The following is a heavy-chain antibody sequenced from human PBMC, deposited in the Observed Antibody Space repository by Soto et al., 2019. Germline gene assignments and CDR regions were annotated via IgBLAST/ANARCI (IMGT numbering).Heavy chain of an antibody. CDR1: GGSISSSSYY. CDR3: ARHFSSGWLDYFDY. J-gene: IGHJ4*02. CDR2: IYYSGST. V-gene: IGHV4-39*01. D-gene: IGHD6-19*01. Sequence: SETLSLTCTVSGGSISSSSYYWGWIRQPPGKGLEWIGSIYYSGSTYYNPSLRSRVTISVDTAKNQFSLKLSSVTAADTAVYYCARHFSSGWLDYFDYWGQGTLVTVSS.